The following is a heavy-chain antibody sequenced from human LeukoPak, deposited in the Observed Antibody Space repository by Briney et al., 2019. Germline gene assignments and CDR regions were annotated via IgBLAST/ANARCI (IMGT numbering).Heavy chain of an antibody. CDR2: IYHSGST. D-gene: IGHD4-17*01. CDR3: ARGLGEMTAATTSDY. CDR1: GYSISSGYY. Sequence: SETLSLTCTVSGYSISSGYYWGWIRQPPGKGLEWIGSIYHSGSTNYNPSLKSRVTISVDTSKNQFSLKLSSVTAADTAVYYCARGLGEMTAATTSDYWGQGTLVTVSS. J-gene: IGHJ4*02. V-gene: IGHV4-38-2*02.